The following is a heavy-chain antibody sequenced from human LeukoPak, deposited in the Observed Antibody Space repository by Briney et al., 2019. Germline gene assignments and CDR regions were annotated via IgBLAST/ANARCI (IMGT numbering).Heavy chain of an antibody. J-gene: IGHJ6*02. CDR1: GFTFSSYS. CDR2: ISSSSSTI. D-gene: IGHD4-23*01. Sequence: PGGSLRLSCAASGFTFSSYSTNWVRQAPGKGLEWVSYISSSSSTIYYADSVKGRFTISRDNAKNSLYLQMNSLRAEDTAVYYCATRTVVTPYYYYGMDVWGQGTTVTVSS. CDR3: ATRTVVTPYYYYGMDV. V-gene: IGHV3-48*04.